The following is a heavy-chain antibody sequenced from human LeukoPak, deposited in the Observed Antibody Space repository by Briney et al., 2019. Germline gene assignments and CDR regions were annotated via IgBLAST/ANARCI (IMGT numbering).Heavy chain of an antibody. V-gene: IGHV3-23*01. D-gene: IGHD2-2*01. CDR2: ISGSGGST. J-gene: IGHJ3*02. CDR3: ARQYCSSTSCFDAFDI. Sequence: GGSLRLSCAASGFTFSSYAMSWVRQAPGKGLEWVSAISGSGGSTYYADSVKGRFTISRDNAKNSLYLQMNSLRAEDMALYYCARQYCSSTSCFDAFDIWGQGTMVTVSS. CDR1: GFTFSSYA.